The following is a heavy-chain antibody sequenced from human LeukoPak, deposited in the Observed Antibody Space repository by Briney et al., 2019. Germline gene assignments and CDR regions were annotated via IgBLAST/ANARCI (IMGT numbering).Heavy chain of an antibody. CDR3: ARIYLSGGGYDSLDY. Sequence: SGPVLVKPTETLTLTCTVSGFSLSNARMGVSWIRQPPGKALEWLAHIFSNDEKSYSTSLKSRLTISKDTSKSQVVLTMTNMDPVDTAKYYCARIYLSGGGYDSLDYWGQGTLVTVSS. D-gene: IGHD5-12*01. CDR2: IFSNDEK. CDR1: GFSLSNARMG. V-gene: IGHV2-26*01. J-gene: IGHJ4*02.